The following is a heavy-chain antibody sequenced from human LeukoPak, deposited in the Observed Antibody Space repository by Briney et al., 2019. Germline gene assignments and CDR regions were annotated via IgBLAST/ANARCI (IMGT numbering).Heavy chain of an antibody. Sequence: SGGSLSLFCAASGFTFSSYGMHWLRQAPGKGLEGVAFIRYDGSNKYYADSVKGRFTISRDNSKNTLYLQMNSLRAEDTAVYFCAKDLWRPSDDSSGYRGDYWGQGTLVTVYS. D-gene: IGHD3-22*01. CDR2: IRYDGSNK. V-gene: IGHV3-30*02. J-gene: IGHJ4*02. CDR1: GFTFSSYG. CDR3: AKDLWRPSDDSSGYRGDY.